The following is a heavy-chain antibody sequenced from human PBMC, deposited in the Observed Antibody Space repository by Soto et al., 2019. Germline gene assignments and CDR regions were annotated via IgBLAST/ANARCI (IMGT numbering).Heavy chain of an antibody. CDR2: IYSGGST. CDR1: GFTVSSNY. Sequence: EVQLVESGGGLIQPGGSLRLSCAASGFTVSSNYMSWVRQAPGKGLEWVSVIYSGGSTYYADSVKGRFTISRDNSKNTLYLQMNSLRAEDTAVYYCARDQCSGCQGDGMDVWGQGTTVTVSS. D-gene: IGHD6-19*01. CDR3: ARDQCSGCQGDGMDV. V-gene: IGHV3-53*01. J-gene: IGHJ6*02.